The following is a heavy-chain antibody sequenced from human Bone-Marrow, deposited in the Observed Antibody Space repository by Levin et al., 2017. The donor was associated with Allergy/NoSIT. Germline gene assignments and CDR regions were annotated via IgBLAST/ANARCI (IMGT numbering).Heavy chain of an antibody. CDR3: AKWGYDFWSGDYDSWFDP. Sequence: GGSLRLSCAASGFTFSSFAMSWVRQAPGKGLEWVTALSGSGHSLYYADSVRGRFTVSRDNSKNTLYLQMDSVTVEDTAVYYCAKWGYDFWSGDYDSWFDPWGQGTLVTVSS. D-gene: IGHD3-3*01. CDR1: GFTFSSFA. CDR2: LSGSGHSL. J-gene: IGHJ5*02. V-gene: IGHV3-23*01.